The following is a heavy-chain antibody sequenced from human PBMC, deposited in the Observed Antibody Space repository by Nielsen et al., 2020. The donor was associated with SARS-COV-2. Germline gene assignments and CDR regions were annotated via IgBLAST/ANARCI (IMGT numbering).Heavy chain of an antibody. CDR3: AIGDTILDY. V-gene: IGHV3-9*01. Sequence: GGSLRLSCAASGFTFDDYTMHWVRQAPGKGLEWVSGISWNSGSIGYADPVKGRFTISRDNAKNSLYLQMNSLRAEDTALYYCAIGDTILDYWGQGTLVTVSS. D-gene: IGHD3-10*01. CDR1: GFTFDDYT. J-gene: IGHJ4*02. CDR2: ISWNSGSI.